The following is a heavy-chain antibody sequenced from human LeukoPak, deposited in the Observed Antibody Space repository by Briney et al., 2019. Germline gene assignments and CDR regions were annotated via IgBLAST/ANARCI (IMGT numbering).Heavy chain of an antibody. Sequence: GGSLRLSCAASGFTFSSYGMHWVRQAPGKGLEWVALISYDGRNKYYADSVKGRFTISRDNSKNTLYLQVNSLRGEDTAVYYCARVSHSGYENDAFDIWGQGTMVTVSS. CDR3: ARVSHSGYENDAFDI. D-gene: IGHD5-12*01. J-gene: IGHJ3*02. V-gene: IGHV3-30*03. CDR2: ISYDGRNK. CDR1: GFTFSSYG.